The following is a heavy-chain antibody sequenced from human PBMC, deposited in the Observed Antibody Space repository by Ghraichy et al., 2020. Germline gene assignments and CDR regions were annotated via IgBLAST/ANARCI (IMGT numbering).Heavy chain of an antibody. CDR1: GGSFSGYY. J-gene: IGHJ4*02. Sequence: SETLSLTCAVYGGSFSGYYWSWIRQPPGKGLEWIGEINHSGSTNYNPSLKSRVTISVDTSKNQFSLKLSSVTAADTAVYYCAALTGDRGDYWGQGTLVTVSS. D-gene: IGHD7-27*01. CDR3: AALTGDRGDY. V-gene: IGHV4-34*01. CDR2: INHSGST.